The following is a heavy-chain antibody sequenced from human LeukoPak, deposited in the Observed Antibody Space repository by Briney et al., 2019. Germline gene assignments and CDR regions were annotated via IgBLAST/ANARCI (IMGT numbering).Heavy chain of an antibody. V-gene: IGHV3-72*01. Sequence: PGGSLRLSCAASGFTFSDHYIDWVRQAPGKGLEWVARTRNKVNSYTTAYAASVTGRFTVSRDDSSNSVYLQMNSLKIEDTAVYYCARSLYGEGRRIIDFDYWGQASLLTLSS. D-gene: IGHD4/OR15-4a*01. CDR1: GFTFSDHY. CDR2: TRNKVNSYTT. J-gene: IGHJ4*02. CDR3: ARSLYGEGRRIIDFDY.